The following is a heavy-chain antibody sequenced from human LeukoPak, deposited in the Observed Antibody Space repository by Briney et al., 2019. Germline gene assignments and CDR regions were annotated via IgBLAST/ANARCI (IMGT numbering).Heavy chain of an antibody. CDR2: IYHSGST. V-gene: IGHV4-30-2*01. Sequence: SETLSLTCAVSGGSISSGGYSWSWIRQPPGKGLEWIGYIYHSGSTYYNPSLKSRVTISVDRSKNQFSLKLSSVTAADTAVYYCARVKDYYDSSGYYYVDYFDYWGQGTLVTVSS. D-gene: IGHD3-22*01. J-gene: IGHJ4*02. CDR3: ARVKDYYDSSGYYYVDYFDY. CDR1: GGSISSGGYS.